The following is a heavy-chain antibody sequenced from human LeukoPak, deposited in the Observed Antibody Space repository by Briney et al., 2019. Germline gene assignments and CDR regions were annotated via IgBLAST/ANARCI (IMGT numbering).Heavy chain of an antibody. V-gene: IGHV3-23*01. Sequence: PGGSPRLSCAASAFTFGSFGMSWVRRAPGKGLEWVSAISDTGGSTFYADSVKGRFTISRDNSKNTLYLQMNSLRAEDTAIYYCAKGRIQSYMAPEYWGQGTLVTVSS. CDR1: AFTFGSFG. D-gene: IGHD4-11*01. CDR3: AKGRIQSYMAPEY. CDR2: ISDTGGST. J-gene: IGHJ4*02.